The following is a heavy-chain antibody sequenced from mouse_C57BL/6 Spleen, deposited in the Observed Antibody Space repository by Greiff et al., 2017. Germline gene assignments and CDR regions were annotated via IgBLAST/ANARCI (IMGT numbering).Heavy chain of an antibody. D-gene: IGHD1-1*01. CDR3: ARWDYYGSSPFDY. V-gene: IGHV1-42*01. CDR1: GYSFTGYY. Sequence: LKESGPELVKPGASVKISCKASGYSFTGYYMNWVKQSPEKSLEWIGEINPSTGGTTYNQKFKAKATLTVDKSSSTAYMQLKSLTSEDSAVYYCARWDYYGSSPFDYWGQGTTLTVSS. CDR2: INPSTGGT. J-gene: IGHJ2*01.